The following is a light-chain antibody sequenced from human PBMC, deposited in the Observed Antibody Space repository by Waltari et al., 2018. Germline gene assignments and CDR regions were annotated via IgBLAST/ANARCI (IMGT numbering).Light chain of an antibody. CDR1: QSLSKRY. CDR3: QQYGSSILYT. J-gene: IGKJ2*01. V-gene: IGKV3-20*01. CDR2: GAS. Sequence: EVVLTQSPGTLSLSPGEKATLSCRASQSLSKRYLAWYQQKPGQAPRLLIYGASSRAAGIPDRCSGSGSGTDFSLTINGLEPDDSAVYYCQQYGSSILYTFGQGTKLEIK.